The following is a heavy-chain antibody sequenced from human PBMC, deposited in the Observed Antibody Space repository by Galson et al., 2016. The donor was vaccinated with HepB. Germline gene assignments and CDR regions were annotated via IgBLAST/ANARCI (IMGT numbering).Heavy chain of an antibody. D-gene: IGHD6-13*01. CDR3: VRDDRIAAAGNYFEF. CDR2: INAGQGYT. CDR1: GYIFTNYA. J-gene: IGHJ4*02. Sequence: SVKVSCKASGYIFTNYAIHWVRQAPGQRLEWMGWINAGQGYTKYSQKFQGRVTITRDTSATTAHMELSSLRSEDTAVYYCVRDDRIAAAGNYFEFWGQGTLATVSS. V-gene: IGHV1-3*01.